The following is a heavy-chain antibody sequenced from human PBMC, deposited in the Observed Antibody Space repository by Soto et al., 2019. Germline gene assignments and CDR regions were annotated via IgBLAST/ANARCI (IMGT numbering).Heavy chain of an antibody. V-gene: IGHV3-30*12. D-gene: IGHD3-22*01. CDR2: ISYDGSNK. J-gene: IGHJ4*02. CDR3: ARDKYYDSSGYPGIDY. Sequence: SCASSGLTLSSYGMDWVRQAAGKGLEWVAVISYDGSNKYYADSVKGRFTISRDNAKNSLYLQMNSLRAEDTALYYCARDKYYDSSGYPGIDYCGQGTLVTVSS. CDR1: GLTLSSYG.